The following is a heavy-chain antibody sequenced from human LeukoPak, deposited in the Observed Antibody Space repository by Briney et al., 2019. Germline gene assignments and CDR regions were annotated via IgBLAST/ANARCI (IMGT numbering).Heavy chain of an antibody. CDR3: ARVPVLEWLLGSYWYFDL. D-gene: IGHD3-3*01. Sequence: SETLSLTCTVSGGSISSGDYYWSWIRQPPGKGLEWIGYIYYSGSTYYNPSLKSRVTISVDTSKNQFSLKLSSVTAADTAVYYCARVPVLEWLLGSYWYFDLWGRGTLDTVSS. J-gene: IGHJ2*01. CDR1: GGSISSGDYY. V-gene: IGHV4-30-4*08. CDR2: IYYSGST.